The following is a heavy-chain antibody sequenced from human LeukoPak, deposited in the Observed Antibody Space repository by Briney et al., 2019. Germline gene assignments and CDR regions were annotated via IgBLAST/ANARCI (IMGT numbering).Heavy chain of an antibody. D-gene: IGHD2-2*01. CDR2: IYPGDSDT. J-gene: IGHJ3*02. Sequence: GESLKISCKGSGYSFTSYWIGWVRQMPGKGLEWMGIIYPGDSDTRYSPSFQGQVTISADKSISTAYLQWSSLKASDTGMYYCATPANIVVVPAASDACDIWGQGTMVTVSS. CDR3: ATPANIVVVPAASDACDI. CDR1: GYSFTSYW. V-gene: IGHV5-51*01.